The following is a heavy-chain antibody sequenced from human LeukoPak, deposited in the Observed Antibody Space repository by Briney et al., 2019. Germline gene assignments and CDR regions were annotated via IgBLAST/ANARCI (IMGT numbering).Heavy chain of an antibody. Sequence: PSETLSLTCTVSGGSISGYYWSWIRQPPGKGLEWIGFIYYSGTTNYNPSLKSRVNMSLDTSKNQFSLKLSSVTAADTAVYYCARQSAVAADYWGQGTLVTVSS. CDR2: IYYSGTT. V-gene: IGHV4-59*01. CDR1: GGSISGYY. D-gene: IGHD6-19*01. J-gene: IGHJ4*02. CDR3: ARQSAVAADY.